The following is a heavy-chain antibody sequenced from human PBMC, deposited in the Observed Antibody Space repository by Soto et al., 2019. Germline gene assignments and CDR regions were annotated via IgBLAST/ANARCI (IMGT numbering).Heavy chain of an antibody. J-gene: IGHJ4*02. CDR2: MEPSTGRT. CDR1: GYSFTSLD. Sequence: QVQLVQSGAEVREPGASVKVSCKASGYSFTSLDINWVRQTAGQGLEWMGWMEPSTGRTGYAQKFQCRVTMTRDTSRNSAYMELTTLTSDDTAFYYCARGVSAGVDYWGQGTLVIVSS. CDR3: ARGVSAGVDY. V-gene: IGHV1-8*01. D-gene: IGHD1-26*01.